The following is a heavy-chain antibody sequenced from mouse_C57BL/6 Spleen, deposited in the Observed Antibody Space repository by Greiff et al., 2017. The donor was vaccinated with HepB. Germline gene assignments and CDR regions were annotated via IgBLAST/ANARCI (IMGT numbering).Heavy chain of an antibody. CDR2: IHPNSGST. J-gene: IGHJ3*01. Sequence: VQLQQPGAELVKPGASVKLSCKASGYTFTSYWMHWVKQRPGQGLEWIGMIHPNSGSTNYNEKFKSKATLTVDKSSSTAYMQLSSLTSEDSAVYYCARGPYYDYDDGFAYWGQGTLVTVSA. CDR3: ARGPYYDYDDGFAY. D-gene: IGHD2-4*01. CDR1: GYTFTSYW. V-gene: IGHV1-64*01.